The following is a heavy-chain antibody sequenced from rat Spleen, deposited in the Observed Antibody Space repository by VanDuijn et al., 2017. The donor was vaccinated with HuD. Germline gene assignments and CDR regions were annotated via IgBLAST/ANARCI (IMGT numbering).Heavy chain of an antibody. CDR2: ISSDGAST. CDR1: GFTFTDFF. Sequence: EVQLVESDGGLVQPGRSLKLSCAASGFTFTDFFMAWVRPAPTMGLVWVATISSDGASTYYRDSVRGRFIISRDDAKSTLYLQMDSLRSADTATYYCARAGYLRDWYFDFWGPGTMVTVSS. CDR3: ARAGYLRDWYFDF. J-gene: IGHJ1*01. D-gene: IGHD2-2*01. V-gene: IGHV5-29*01.